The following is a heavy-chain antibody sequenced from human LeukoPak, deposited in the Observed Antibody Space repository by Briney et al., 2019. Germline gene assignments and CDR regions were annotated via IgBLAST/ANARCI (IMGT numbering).Heavy chain of an antibody. D-gene: IGHD3-3*01. CDR3: AKGRVGIRGYFDY. V-gene: IGHV3-9*01. Sequence: GGSLRLSCAASGFTFDDYAMHWVRQAPGKGLEWVSGISWNSGSIGYADSVKGRFTISRDNAKNSLYLQMNSLRAEDTALYYCAKGRVGIRGYFDYWGQGTLVTVSS. J-gene: IGHJ4*02. CDR2: ISWNSGSI. CDR1: GFTFDDYA.